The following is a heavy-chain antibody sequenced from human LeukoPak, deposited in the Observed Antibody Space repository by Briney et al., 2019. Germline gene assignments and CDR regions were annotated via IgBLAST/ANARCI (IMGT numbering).Heavy chain of an antibody. CDR2: INPNGGDT. Sequence: ASVKVSCKASGGTFSSYAISWVRQAPGQGLEWMGWINPNGGDTNYAQKFQGWVTMTRDSSISTAYMELNRLRSDDTAVYYCARGDPYYDYVWGSYRYYPASYWGQGTLVTVSS. J-gene: IGHJ4*02. CDR3: ARGDPYYDYVWGSYRYYPASY. V-gene: IGHV1-2*04. D-gene: IGHD3-16*02. CDR1: GGTFSSYA.